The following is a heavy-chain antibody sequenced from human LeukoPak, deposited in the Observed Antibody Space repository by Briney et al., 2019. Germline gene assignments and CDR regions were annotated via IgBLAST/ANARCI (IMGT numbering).Heavy chain of an antibody. Sequence: ASVKVSCKASGYTFTSQYMHWVRQAPGQGLEWMGIINPSGGSTNYAQKFQGRVTMTSDTSTSTVHMELSSLRSEDTAVYYCARAAMSVVKTYDHDAFDIWGQGTMVTVSS. J-gene: IGHJ3*02. CDR3: ARAAMSVVKTYDHDAFDI. D-gene: IGHD3-22*01. V-gene: IGHV1-46*01. CDR2: INPSGGST. CDR1: GYTFTSQY.